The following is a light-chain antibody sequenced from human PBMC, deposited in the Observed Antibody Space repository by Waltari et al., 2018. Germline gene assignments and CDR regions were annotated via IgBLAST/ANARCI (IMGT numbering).Light chain of an antibody. J-gene: IGKJ1*01. CDR3: QQYNDWPRT. CDR1: QSLSSN. V-gene: IGKV3-15*01. CDR2: GAS. Sequence: EIVMTQSPATLSVSPGESATLSCRASQSLSSNLAWYQQKPGQAPSLLIYGASARAPGIPARFSGGGSGTEFTIIISSLQSEDFAVYYCQQYNDWPRTFGQGTKVEIK.